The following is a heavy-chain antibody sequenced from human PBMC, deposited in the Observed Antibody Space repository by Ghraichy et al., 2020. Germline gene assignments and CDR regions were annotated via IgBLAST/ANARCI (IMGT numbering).Heavy chain of an antibody. CDR1: GFTFSSYT. Sequence: GVLNISCAASGFTFSSYTMTWVRQPPGKGLEWVSSISSSGGTTYHADSVKGRFTISRDNSKNTLYLQMNSLRAEDTALYYCAKGAIYFAGGQGTMVTVSS. V-gene: IGHV3-23*01. CDR2: ISSSGGTT. D-gene: IGHD3-9*01. CDR3: AKGAIYFA. J-gene: IGHJ3*01.